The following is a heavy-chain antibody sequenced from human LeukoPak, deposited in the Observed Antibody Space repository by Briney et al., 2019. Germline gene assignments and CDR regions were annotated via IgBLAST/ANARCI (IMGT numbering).Heavy chain of an antibody. J-gene: IGHJ4*02. V-gene: IGHV3-74*01. Sequence: GGSLRLSCAASGFTLSSYWMHWVRQAPGKGLVWVSRVNSDGSSTTYADSVKGRFTISRDNAKNTLYLQMNSLRAEDTAVYYCARGSTQYSSGWYGLDYWGQGTLVTVPS. D-gene: IGHD6-19*01. CDR1: GFTLSSYW. CDR3: ARGSTQYSSGWYGLDY. CDR2: VNSDGSST.